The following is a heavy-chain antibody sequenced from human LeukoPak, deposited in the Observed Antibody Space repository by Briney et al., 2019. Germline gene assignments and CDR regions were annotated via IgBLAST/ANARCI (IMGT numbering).Heavy chain of an antibody. J-gene: IGHJ4*02. Sequence: PGGSLRLSCAASGFTFSSYAMSWVRQAPGKGLEWVSAISGSGGSTYYADSVKGRFTISRDNSKNTLYLQMNSLRAEDTAVYYCAKDRDRYYDIFLVDYWGQGTLVTVSS. CDR3: AKDRDRYYDIFLVDY. V-gene: IGHV3-23*01. D-gene: IGHD3-9*01. CDR1: GFTFSSYA. CDR2: ISGSGGST.